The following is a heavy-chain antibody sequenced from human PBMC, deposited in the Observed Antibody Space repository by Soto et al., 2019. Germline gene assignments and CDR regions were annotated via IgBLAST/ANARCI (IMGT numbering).Heavy chain of an antibody. J-gene: IGHJ6*02. D-gene: IGHD3-10*01. V-gene: IGHV3-23*01. CDR2: ISGSGGGT. Sequence: EVQLLESGGGLVQPGGSLRLSCAASGFTFSSYAMSWVRQAPGTGLEWVSGISGSGGGTYYADSVKGRFTISRDNSKNTLYLQMNSLRAEDTAVYYCAKDPRGSGSERSGMDVWGQGTTVTVSS. CDR3: AKDPRGSGSERSGMDV. CDR1: GFTFSSYA.